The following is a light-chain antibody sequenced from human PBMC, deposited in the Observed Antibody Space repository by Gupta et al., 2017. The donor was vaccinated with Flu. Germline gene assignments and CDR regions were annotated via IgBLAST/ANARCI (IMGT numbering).Light chain of an antibody. CDR3: QQTQDYSWSR. CDR2: KAS. J-gene: IGKJ2*04. V-gene: IGKV1-5*03. CDR1: QSISRW. Sequence: DIQLTQSPSALSASVGDRVTITCRASQSISRWLAWYQQKPGKAPKLLIYKASNLEGGVPSRFGGSGYGTEFTLTISSRQPDDFATYYCQQTQDYSWSRFGQGTKVQIK.